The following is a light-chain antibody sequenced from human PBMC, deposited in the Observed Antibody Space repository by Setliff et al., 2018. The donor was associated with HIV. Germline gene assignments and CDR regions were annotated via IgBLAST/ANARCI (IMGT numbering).Light chain of an antibody. CDR3: TSYRIANTWLFGGGTTTWL. CDR2: EVT. J-gene: IGLJ3*02. Sequence: QSALTQPASVSGSPGQSITISCTGINSDIGDYNYVSWYQQHPGTAPKLIIYEVTNRPSGISNRFSGSKSGNTASLTISGLQAEDEADYYCTSYRIANTWLFGGGTTTWLFGGGTKVTV. CDR1: NSDIGDYNY. V-gene: IGLV2-14*01.